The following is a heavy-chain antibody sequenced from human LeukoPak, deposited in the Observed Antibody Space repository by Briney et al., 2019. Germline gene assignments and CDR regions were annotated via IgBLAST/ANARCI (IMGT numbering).Heavy chain of an antibody. CDR3: ARLQGYYCSGGGNRWFDP. D-gene: IGHD3-10*01. V-gene: IGHV3-53*04. Sequence: GGSLRLSCVASEFSISNFYMSWVRQAPGKGLEWLSVIYTVGTTFYADSVKGRFIISRHNSENALYLQMNSLRVEDTAMYYCARLQGYYCSGGGNRWFDPWGQGTLVTVSS. J-gene: IGHJ5*02. CDR1: EFSISNFY. CDR2: IYTVGTT.